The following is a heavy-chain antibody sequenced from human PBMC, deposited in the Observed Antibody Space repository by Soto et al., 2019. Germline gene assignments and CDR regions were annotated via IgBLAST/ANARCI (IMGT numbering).Heavy chain of an antibody. CDR1: GFTFSSYG. V-gene: IGHV3-30*18. CDR3: AKGDYYDSSGYHY. D-gene: IGHD3-22*01. CDR2: ISYDGSNK. Sequence: QVQLVESGGGVVQPGRSLRLSCAASGFTFSSYGMHWVRQAPGKGLEWVAVISYDGSNKYYADSVKGRFTISRDNSTHTLYLQMNSLRAEDTAVYYCAKGDYYDSSGYHYWGQGTLVTVSS. J-gene: IGHJ4*02.